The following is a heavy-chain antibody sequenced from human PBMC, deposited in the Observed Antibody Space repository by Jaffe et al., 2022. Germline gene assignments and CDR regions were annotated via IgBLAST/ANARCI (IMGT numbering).Heavy chain of an antibody. J-gene: IGHJ2*01. Sequence: EEQVLESGGGLVHPGGSLRLSCAASGFTFSSYAMSWVRQAPGKGLEWVSTISGSGNSIYYEESVKGRFTISRDNSKNTLSLQINSLRAEDTAVYYCAKGAGWVIRNWYFGLWGRGTLVTVSS. CDR2: ISGSGNSI. V-gene: IGHV3-23*01. CDR1: GFTFSSYA. D-gene: IGHD2-21*01. CDR3: AKGAGWVIRNWYFGL.